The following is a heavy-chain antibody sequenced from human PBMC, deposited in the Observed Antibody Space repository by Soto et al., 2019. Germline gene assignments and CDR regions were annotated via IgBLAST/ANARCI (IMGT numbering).Heavy chain of an antibody. J-gene: IGHJ5*02. V-gene: IGHV1-69*12. D-gene: IGHD5-12*01. CDR1: GGTFSNYA. Sequence: QVQLVQSGAEVKKPGSSVKVSCKASGGTFSNYAISWVRQAPGQGLEWMGGIIPIFGTANYAQKFQGRVTITADESTSTDYMELSSLRSEDTAIYYCAVGSVDIVPTGMKPFDPWGQGTLVTVSS. CDR2: IIPIFGTA. CDR3: AVGSVDIVPTGMKPFDP.